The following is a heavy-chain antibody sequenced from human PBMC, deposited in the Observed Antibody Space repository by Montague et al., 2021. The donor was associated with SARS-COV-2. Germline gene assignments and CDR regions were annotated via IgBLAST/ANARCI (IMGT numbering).Heavy chain of an antibody. Sequence: SETLSLTCTVSGGSIGSSSYYWGWIRQPPGKGLEWIGSIYYSGSTYYXPSLKSRVTISVDTSKNQFSLKLSSVTAADTAVYYCARDASRGITIFGVVIDTYWFDYWGQGTLVTVSS. CDR2: IYYSGST. J-gene: IGHJ4*02. CDR1: GGSIGSSSYY. D-gene: IGHD3-3*01. CDR3: ARDASRGITIFGVVIDTYWFDY. V-gene: IGHV4-39*02.